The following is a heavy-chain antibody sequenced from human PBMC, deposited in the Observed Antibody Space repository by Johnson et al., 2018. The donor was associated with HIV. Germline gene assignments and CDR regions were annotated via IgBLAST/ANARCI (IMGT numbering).Heavy chain of an antibody. Sequence: MMLVESGGGLVQPGGSLRLSCAASGFTVIGNYMSWVRQAPGKGLEWVSVIYSGGSTYYADSVNGRFTISRDNSKNTLYLQMNSLRAEDTAVYYCARGGVTGEDHAFDIWGQGTMVTVSS. D-gene: IGHD7-27*01. CDR3: ARGGVTGEDHAFDI. J-gene: IGHJ3*02. CDR2: IYSGGST. V-gene: IGHV3-66*01. CDR1: GFTVIGNY.